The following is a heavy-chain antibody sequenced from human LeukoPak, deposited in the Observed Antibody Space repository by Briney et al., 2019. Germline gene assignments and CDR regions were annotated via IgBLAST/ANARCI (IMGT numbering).Heavy chain of an antibody. CDR2: IYSGGTT. Sequence: GGSLRLSCAASGFTVRSNYMSWVRQAPGKELEWVSVIYSGGTTYYADSVKGRFTISRDNSKNTVYLQMNSLRAEDTAVYYCARGTIYSPRGEDFWGQGTLVTVSS. V-gene: IGHV3-53*01. CDR1: GFTVRSNY. J-gene: IGHJ4*02. CDR3: ARGTIYSPRGEDF. D-gene: IGHD5-12*01.